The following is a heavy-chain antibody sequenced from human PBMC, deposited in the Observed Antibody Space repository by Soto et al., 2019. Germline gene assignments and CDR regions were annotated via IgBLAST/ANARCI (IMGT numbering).Heavy chain of an antibody. Sequence: SETLSLTCTVSGGSISSSSYYWGWIRQPPGKGLEWIGSIYYSGSTYYNPSLKSRVTISVDTSKNQFSLKLSSVTAADTAVYYCARRSYYDFWSGRTHYGMDVWGQGTTVTVSS. V-gene: IGHV4-39*01. CDR1: GGSISSSSYY. CDR3: ARRSYYDFWSGRTHYGMDV. CDR2: IYYSGST. D-gene: IGHD3-3*01. J-gene: IGHJ6*02.